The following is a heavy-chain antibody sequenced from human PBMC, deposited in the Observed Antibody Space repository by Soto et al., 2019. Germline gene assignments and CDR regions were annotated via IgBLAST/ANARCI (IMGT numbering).Heavy chain of an antibody. CDR1: GFTFSSYG. CDR2: IWYDGSNK. V-gene: IGHV3-33*01. Sequence: QVQLVESGGGVVQPGRSLRLSCAASGFTFSSYGMHWVRQAPGKGLEWVAVIWYDGSNKYYADSVKGRFTISRDNSKXXXXXXXXXXXXXXXXXXXXXXXXXXXXXXXXXXXXXYWGQGTLVTVSS. CDR3: XXXXXXXXXXXXXXXXXY. J-gene: IGHJ4*02.